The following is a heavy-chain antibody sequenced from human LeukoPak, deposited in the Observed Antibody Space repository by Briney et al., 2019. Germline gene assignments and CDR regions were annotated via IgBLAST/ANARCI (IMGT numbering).Heavy chain of an antibody. D-gene: IGHD2-8*01. CDR1: DGSISNYF. CDR2: IYYTGMT. V-gene: IGHV4-59*08. Sequence: SETLSLTCTVPDGSISNYFWSWIRQPPGKGLEWIGYIYYTGMTNSNPSLKSRVTISMDTSKNQFSLNLRSVTAEDTAIYYCARHGRMVIMSKFSTGIDQWGQGTLVTVSS. CDR3: ARHGRMVIMSKFSTGIDQ. J-gene: IGHJ4*02.